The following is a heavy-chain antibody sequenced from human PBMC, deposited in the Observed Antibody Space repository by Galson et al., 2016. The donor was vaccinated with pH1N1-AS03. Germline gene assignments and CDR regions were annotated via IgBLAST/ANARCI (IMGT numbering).Heavy chain of an antibody. Sequence: SLRLSCAASGFTFSSSWMSWVRQAPGKGLEWVANIKEDGSEKYYVDSVKGRFTISRDNGKNSLYLQMNSLRAEDTAVYFCARAGIAASYFHYYYLDVWGKGATVTVSS. J-gene: IGHJ6*03. CDR3: ARAGIAASYFHYYYLDV. CDR1: GFTFSSSW. CDR2: IKEDGSEK. V-gene: IGHV3-7*04. D-gene: IGHD6-25*01.